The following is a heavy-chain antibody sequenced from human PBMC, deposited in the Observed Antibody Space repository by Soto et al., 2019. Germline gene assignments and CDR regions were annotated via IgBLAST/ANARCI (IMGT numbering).Heavy chain of an antibody. D-gene: IGHD3-10*01. V-gene: IGHV4-30-2*01. CDR3: ARDQRDGYWFDP. Sequence: QVQLQESGSGLVKPSQTLSLTCTVSGDAISSGGYSWNWIRQPPGKGLAWIGYTYYTGGASYNPSVKRRVTISVDTSKNQFSLKMPSMTAADTATYYCARDQRDGYWFDPWGQGTLVTVSS. CDR1: GDAISSGGYS. J-gene: IGHJ5*02. CDR2: TYYTGGA.